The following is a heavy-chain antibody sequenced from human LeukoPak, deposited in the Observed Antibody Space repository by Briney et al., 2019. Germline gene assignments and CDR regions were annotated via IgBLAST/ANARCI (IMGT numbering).Heavy chain of an antibody. V-gene: IGHV3-23*01. CDR2: ISGSGGST. D-gene: IGHD3-10*01. J-gene: IGHJ4*02. CDR3: AKELLDGSGSCYNPLPFDY. Sequence: AGGPLRLSCAASGLTFSSYAMSWVRQAPGKGLEWVSAISGSGGSTYYADSVKGRFTISRDNSKNTLYLQMNSLRAEDTAVYYCAKELLDGSGSCYNPLPFDYWGQGTLVTVSS. CDR1: GLTFSSYA.